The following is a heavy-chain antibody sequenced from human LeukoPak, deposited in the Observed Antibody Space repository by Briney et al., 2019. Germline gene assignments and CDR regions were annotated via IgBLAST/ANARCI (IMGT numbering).Heavy chain of an antibody. D-gene: IGHD2-2*01. CDR3: ARVQSSYCSSTSCPYGMDV. V-gene: IGHV7-4-1*02. CDR1: GYTFTSYA. CDR2: INTNTGNP. Sequence: ASVKVSCKASGYTFTSYAMNWVRQAPGQGLGWMGWINTNTGNPTYAQGFTGRFVFSLDTSVSTAYLQISSLKAEDTAVYYCARVQSSYCSSTSCPYGMDVWGQGTTVTVSS. J-gene: IGHJ6*02.